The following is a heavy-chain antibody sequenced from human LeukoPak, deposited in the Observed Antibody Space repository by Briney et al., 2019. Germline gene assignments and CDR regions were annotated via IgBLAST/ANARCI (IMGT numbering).Heavy chain of an antibody. J-gene: IGHJ6*03. CDR2: ISSSSSYI. CDR1: GFTFSSYS. CDR3: ARNGRGLWFGEPYYYMDV. Sequence: GGSLRLSCAASGFTFSSYSMNWVRQAPGKGLEWVSSISSSSSYIYYADSVKGRFTISRDNAKNSLYLQMNSLRAEDTAVYYCARNGRGLWFGEPYYYMDVWGKGTTVTISS. V-gene: IGHV3-21*04. D-gene: IGHD3-10*01.